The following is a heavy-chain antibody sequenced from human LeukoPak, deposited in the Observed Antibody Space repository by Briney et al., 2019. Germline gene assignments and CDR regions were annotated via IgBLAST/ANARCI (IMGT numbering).Heavy chain of an antibody. Sequence: GASVKVSCKASGYTFTSYGISWVRQAPGQGLEWMGWISAYNGNTNYAQKLQGRVTMTTDTSTSTAYMELRSLRSDDTAVYYCAREKDDFWSGYYFVGGGDAFDIWGQGTMVTVSS. D-gene: IGHD3-3*01. CDR3: AREKDDFWSGYYFVGGGDAFDI. V-gene: IGHV1-18*01. CDR1: GYTFTSYG. CDR2: ISAYNGNT. J-gene: IGHJ3*02.